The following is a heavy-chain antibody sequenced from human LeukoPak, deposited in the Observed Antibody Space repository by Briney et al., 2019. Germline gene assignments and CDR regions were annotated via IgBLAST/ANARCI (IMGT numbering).Heavy chain of an antibody. Sequence: GGSLRLSCAASGFTFSDYYMSWIRQAPGKGLEWVSYISSSGSTIYYADSVEGRFIISRDNAKNSLYLQMNSLRAEDTAVYYCARQSSGSPTFDYWGQGTLVTVSS. CDR1: GFTFSDYY. J-gene: IGHJ4*02. V-gene: IGHV3-11*01. CDR2: ISSSGSTI. CDR3: ARQSSGSPTFDY. D-gene: IGHD1-26*01.